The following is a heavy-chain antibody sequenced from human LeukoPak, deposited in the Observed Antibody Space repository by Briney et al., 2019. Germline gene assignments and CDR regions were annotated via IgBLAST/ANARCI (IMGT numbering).Heavy chain of an antibody. CDR2: ISSSSSYI. V-gene: IGHV3-21*01. CDR1: GFTFSSYS. J-gene: IGHJ4*02. Sequence: GGSLRLSCAASGFTFSSYSMNWVRQAPGKGLECVLSISSSSSYIYYADSVKGRFTISRDNAKNSLYLQMNSLRAEDTAVYYCARDSVDIVATIRTDYWGQGTLVTVSS. D-gene: IGHD5-12*01. CDR3: ARDSVDIVATIRTDY.